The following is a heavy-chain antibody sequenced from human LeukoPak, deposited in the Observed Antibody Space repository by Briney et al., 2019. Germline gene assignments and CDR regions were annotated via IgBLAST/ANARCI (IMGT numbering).Heavy chain of an antibody. J-gene: IGHJ4*02. D-gene: IGHD3-3*01. CDR1: GYSFTSYW. Sequence: PGESLKISCKGSGYSFTSYWIGWVRQMPGKGLEWMGIIYPGDSDTRYSPSFQGQVTISADKSISTAYLQCSSLKASDTAMYYCARETSYYDFWSARTGYFDYWGQGTLVTVSS. V-gene: IGHV5-51*01. CDR2: IYPGDSDT. CDR3: ARETSYYDFWSARTGYFDY.